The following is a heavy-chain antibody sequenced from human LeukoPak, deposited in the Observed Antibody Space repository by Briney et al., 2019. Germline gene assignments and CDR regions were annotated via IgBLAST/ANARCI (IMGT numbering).Heavy chain of an antibody. V-gene: IGHV3-64*01. CDR1: GFTFSNYP. Sequence: GGSLRPSCTASGFTFSNYPIHWVRQAPGKGLEYVSAISGNGGATYYANSVKDRFTISRDNSKNTLYLQMGSLRADDTAVYYCAREEPAGSSDYWGLGTLVTVSS. CDR2: ISGNGGAT. CDR3: AREEPAGSSDY. D-gene: IGHD2-15*01. J-gene: IGHJ4*02.